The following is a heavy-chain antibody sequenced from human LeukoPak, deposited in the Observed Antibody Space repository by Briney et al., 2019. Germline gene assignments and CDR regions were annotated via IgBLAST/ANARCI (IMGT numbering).Heavy chain of an antibody. CDR1: GGSISSGDYY. Sequence: SQTLSLTCTVSGGSISSGDYYWSWIRQPPGKGLEWIGYVSYSGSTNYGPSLKSRVTISVDTSKNQFSLRLSSVTAADTAVYYCARDSRDGYNYSPFDYWGQGTLVTVSS. D-gene: IGHD5-24*01. CDR3: ARDSRDGYNYSPFDY. CDR2: VSYSGST. V-gene: IGHV4-61*08. J-gene: IGHJ4*02.